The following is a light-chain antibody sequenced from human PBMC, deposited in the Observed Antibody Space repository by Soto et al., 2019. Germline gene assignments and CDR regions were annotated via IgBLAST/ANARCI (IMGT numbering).Light chain of an antibody. CDR3: QSFDTRLNSVV. CDR1: SSNIGAGYD. J-gene: IGLJ2*01. Sequence: QSVVTQPPSVSGAPGQRVTISCTGSSSNIGAGYDVHWYQQFPGTAPKLLIYGNNNRPSGVTDRFSGSKSGTSASLDITGLQAEGEADYYCQSFDTRLNSVVFGGGTKLTVL. V-gene: IGLV1-40*01. CDR2: GNN.